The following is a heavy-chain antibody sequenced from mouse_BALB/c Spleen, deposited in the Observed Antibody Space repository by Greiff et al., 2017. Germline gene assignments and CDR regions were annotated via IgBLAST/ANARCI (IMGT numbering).Heavy chain of an antibody. V-gene: IGHV2-6-5*01. CDR1: GFSLTDYG. CDR3: AKQTHYDGYAMDY. CDR2: IWGGGST. Sequence: VMLVESGPGLVAPSQSLSITCTVSGFSLTDYGVSWIRQPPGKGLEWLGVIWGGGSTYYNSALKSRLSISKDNSKSQVFLKMNSLQTDDTAMYYCAKQTHYDGYAMDYWGQGTSVTVSS. D-gene: IGHD1-2*01. J-gene: IGHJ4*01.